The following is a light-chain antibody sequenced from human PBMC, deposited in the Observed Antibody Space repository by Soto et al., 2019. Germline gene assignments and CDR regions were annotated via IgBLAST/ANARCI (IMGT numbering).Light chain of an antibody. V-gene: IGKV4-1*01. CDR1: QSVLYSSNNKNY. CDR3: HQYYSTPYT. CDR2: WAS. Sequence: DIVMTQSPDSLTVSLGERATINGKSSQSVLYSSNNKNYLAWYQQKPGQPPKSLIYWASTRESGVPDRFSGSGSGTDFTLTISSLQAEDVAVYYCHQYYSTPYTFGQGTKLEIK. J-gene: IGKJ2*01.